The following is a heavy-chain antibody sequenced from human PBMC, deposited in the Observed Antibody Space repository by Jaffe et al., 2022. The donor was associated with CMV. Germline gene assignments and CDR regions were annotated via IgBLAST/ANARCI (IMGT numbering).Heavy chain of an antibody. CDR3: ASPYGSGSYYRVC. Sequence: QLQLQESGPGLVKPSETLSLTCTVSGGSISSSSYYWGWIRQPPGKGLEWIGSIYYSGSTYYNPSLKSRVTISVDTSKNQFSLKLSSVTAADTAVYYCASPYGSGSYYRVCWGQGTLVTVSS. V-gene: IGHV4-39*01. D-gene: IGHD3-10*01. CDR1: GGSISSSSYY. J-gene: IGHJ4*02. CDR2: IYYSGST.